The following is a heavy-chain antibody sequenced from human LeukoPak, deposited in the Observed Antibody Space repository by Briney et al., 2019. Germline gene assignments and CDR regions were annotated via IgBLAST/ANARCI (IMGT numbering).Heavy chain of an antibody. D-gene: IGHD3-10*01. CDR1: GFTFSSYG. V-gene: IGHV3-7*01. Sequence: GGSLRLSCAASGFTFSSYGMHWVRQAPGKGLEWVANIKQDESEKYYVDSVKGRFTISRDNAKNSLYLQMNSLRAEDTAVYYCATSSGARGGMDVWGQGTTVIVSS. CDR2: IKQDESEK. CDR3: ATSSGARGGMDV. J-gene: IGHJ6*02.